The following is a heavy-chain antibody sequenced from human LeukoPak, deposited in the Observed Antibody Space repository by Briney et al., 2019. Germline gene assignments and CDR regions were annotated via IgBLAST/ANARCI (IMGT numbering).Heavy chain of an antibody. Sequence: GGSLRLSCAASGFTFSSYAMHWVRQAPGKGLEWVAVISYDGSNKYYADSVKGRFTISRDNSKNTLYLQMNSLRAEDTAVYYCAANSRRSHDAFDIWGQGTMVTVSS. CDR3: AANSRRSHDAFDI. CDR2: ISYDGSNK. J-gene: IGHJ3*02. CDR1: GFTFSSYA. V-gene: IGHV3-30*04.